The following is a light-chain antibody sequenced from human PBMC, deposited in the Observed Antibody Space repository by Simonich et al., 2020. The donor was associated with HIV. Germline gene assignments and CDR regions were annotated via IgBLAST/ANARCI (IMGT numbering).Light chain of an antibody. V-gene: IGKV1-39*01. J-gene: IGKJ1*01. CDR2: AAS. Sequence: DIQMTQSPSSLSASVGDRVTITCRPSQNISSYLNWFQQKPGKAPKLLIYAASSLQGGVPSRFSGSASGTDFTLTISSLQPEDFATYYCQQNYSPPRTFGQGTKVEVK. CDR1: QNISSY. CDR3: QQNYSPPRT.